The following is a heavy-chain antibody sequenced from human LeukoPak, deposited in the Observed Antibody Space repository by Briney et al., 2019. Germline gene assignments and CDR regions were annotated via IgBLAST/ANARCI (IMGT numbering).Heavy chain of an antibody. CDR1: GYTFTSYY. D-gene: IGHD6-13*01. CDR3: ARVFTAAAGTRYNWCDP. CDR2: INPSGGST. J-gene: IGHJ5*02. V-gene: IGHV1-46*01. Sequence: ASVKVSCKASGYTFTSYYMHWVRQAPGQGLEWMGIINPSGGSTSYAQKFQGRVTMTRDTSTSTVYMELSSLRSEDTAVYYCARVFTAAAGTRYNWCDPWGQGTLVTVSS.